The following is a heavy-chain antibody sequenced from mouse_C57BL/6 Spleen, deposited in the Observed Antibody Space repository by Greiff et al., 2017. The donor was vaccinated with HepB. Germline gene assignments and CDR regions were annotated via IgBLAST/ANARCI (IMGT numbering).Heavy chain of an antibody. J-gene: IGHJ1*03. Sequence: EVKLMESGGGLVQPGGSMKLSCAASGFTFSDAWMDWVRQSPEKGLEWVAEIRNKANNHATYYAESVKGRFTISRDDSKSSVYLQMNSLRAEDTGIDYCTRDATGTGWYFDVWGTGTTVTVSS. CDR3: TRDATGTGWYFDV. CDR2: IRNKANNHAT. D-gene: IGHD1-1*01. CDR1: GFTFSDAW. V-gene: IGHV6-6*01.